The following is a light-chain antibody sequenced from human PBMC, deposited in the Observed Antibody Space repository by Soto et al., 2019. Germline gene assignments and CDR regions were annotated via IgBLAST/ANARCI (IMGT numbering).Light chain of an antibody. CDR1: NSETKN. CDR3: QVWDSSTV. CDR2: RDT. Sequence: SYELTQPLSVSVALGQTGRITCGGNNSETKNVQCYQQQPGQAPVLVMFRDTNRPYGIPEGFSGSNSGNTATLTISRSQAGDEDYYYCQVWDSSTVFGGGTKLTVL. V-gene: IGLV3-9*01. J-gene: IGLJ3*02.